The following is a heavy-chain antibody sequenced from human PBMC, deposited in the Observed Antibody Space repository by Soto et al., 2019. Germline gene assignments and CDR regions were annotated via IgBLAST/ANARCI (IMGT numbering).Heavy chain of an antibody. V-gene: IGHV3-23*01. Sequence: AGGSLRLSCAASGFTFSSYAMSWVRQAPGKGLEWVSAISGSGGSTYYTQQFQGRVTITADKSTSTAYMELSSLRSEDTALYYCARGRVTTYLTAFDYWGQGTLVTVSS. CDR2: ISGSGGST. J-gene: IGHJ4*02. D-gene: IGHD3-9*01. CDR3: ARGRVTTYLTAFDY. CDR1: GFTFSSYA.